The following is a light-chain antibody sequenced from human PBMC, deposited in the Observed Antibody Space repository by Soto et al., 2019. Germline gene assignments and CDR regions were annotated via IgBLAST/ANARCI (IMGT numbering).Light chain of an antibody. CDR1: QTISSN. V-gene: IGKV3-15*01. CDR2: GVS. J-gene: IGKJ2*01. CDR3: QQYHNWPPQYT. Sequence: EIVMTQSPATLSVSPGERATLSCRASQTISSNLAWYQQKPGQAPRLLIHGVSTRATGVPARFSGSGSGTEFTLTISSLQSEDLAVYYCQQYHNWPPQYTFGQGTKLQIK.